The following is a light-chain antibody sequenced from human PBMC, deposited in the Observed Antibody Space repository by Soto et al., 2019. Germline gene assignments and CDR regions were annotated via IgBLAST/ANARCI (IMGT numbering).Light chain of an antibody. CDR1: QSVSSSY. J-gene: IGKJ3*01. CDR2: GAS. CDR3: QHRSNWPLT. Sequence: EIVLTQSPGTLSLSPGERATLSCRASQSVSSSYLAWYQQKPGQAPRLLIYGASTRATGIPARFSGSGSGTDFTLTISSLEPEDFAVYYCQHRSNWPLTLGPGTKVDIK. V-gene: IGKV3D-20*02.